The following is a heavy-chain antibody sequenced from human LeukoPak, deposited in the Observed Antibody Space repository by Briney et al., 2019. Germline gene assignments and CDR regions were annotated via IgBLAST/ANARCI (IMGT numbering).Heavy chain of an antibody. D-gene: IGHD3-22*01. Sequence: WGSLRLSCAASGFTFSDYYMSWIRQAPGKGLEWVSYIGISSSYTKYADSVKGRFTISRDNAKKSLYLQMNSLRADDSAVYYCARDRAPSGFYLGDFYYWGQGALVTVSS. V-gene: IGHV3-11*05. CDR3: ARDRAPSGFYLGDFYY. CDR2: IGISSSYT. J-gene: IGHJ4*02. CDR1: GFTFSDYY.